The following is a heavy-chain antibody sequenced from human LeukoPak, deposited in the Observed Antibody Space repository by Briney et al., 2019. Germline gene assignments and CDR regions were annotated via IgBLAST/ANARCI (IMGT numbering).Heavy chain of an antibody. CDR1: GYTFTSYG. V-gene: IGHV1-18*01. Sequence: ASVKVSCKASGYTFTSYGISWVRQAPGQGLEWMGWISAYNGNTNYAQKLQGRVTMTTDTSTSTAYKELRSLRSDDTAVYYCARDYYGPHNAFDPWGQGTLVTVSS. CDR2: ISAYNGNT. CDR3: ARDYYGPHNAFDP. D-gene: IGHD3-10*01. J-gene: IGHJ5*02.